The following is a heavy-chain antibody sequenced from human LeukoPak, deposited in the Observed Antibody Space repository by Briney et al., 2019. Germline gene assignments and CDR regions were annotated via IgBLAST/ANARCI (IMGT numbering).Heavy chain of an antibody. J-gene: IGHJ5*02. D-gene: IGHD4-17*01. CDR1: GFTFSSYE. CDR3: ARDTNGDGWFDP. CDR2: ISSSGSTI. Sequence: GSLSPARSASGFTFSSYETNWVRQAPGKGLEWVSYISSSGSTIYYADSVKGRFTISRDNAKNTLYLQMNSLRTEDTSVYYCARDTNGDGWFDPWG. V-gene: IGHV3-48*03.